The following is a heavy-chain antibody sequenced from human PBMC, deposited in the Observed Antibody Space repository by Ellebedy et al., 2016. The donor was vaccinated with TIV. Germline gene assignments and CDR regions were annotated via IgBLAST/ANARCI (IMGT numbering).Heavy chain of an antibody. CDR3: ARDPVGVGPAFDI. CDR1: GFTFDSYA. CDR2: ISHDGISQ. J-gene: IGHJ3*02. V-gene: IGHV3-30-3*01. D-gene: IGHD4-23*01. Sequence: GESLKISCVASGFTFDSYAMHWVRQAPGKGLEWVAVISHDGISQYYADSVKGRFTISRDNSKDTLYLQVNSLRAEDTAVYYCARDPVGVGPAFDIWGQGTMVTVSS.